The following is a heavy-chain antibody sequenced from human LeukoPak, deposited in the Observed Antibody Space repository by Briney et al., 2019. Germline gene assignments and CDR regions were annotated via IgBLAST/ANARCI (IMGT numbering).Heavy chain of an antibody. CDR2: IYTSGST. D-gene: IGHD6-19*01. J-gene: IGHJ5*02. Sequence: PSETLSLTCTVSGGSISSYYWSWIRQPAGKELEWIGRIYTSGSTNYNPSLKSRVTMSVDTSKNQFSLKLSSVTAADTAVYYCARGIAVAGTSWFDPWGQGTLVTVSS. V-gene: IGHV4-4*07. CDR1: GGSISSYY. CDR3: ARGIAVAGTSWFDP.